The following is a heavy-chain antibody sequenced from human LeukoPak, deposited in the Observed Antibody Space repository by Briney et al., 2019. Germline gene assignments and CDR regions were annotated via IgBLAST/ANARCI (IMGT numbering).Heavy chain of an antibody. D-gene: IGHD4-17*01. CDR3: VKGPGATVNFYFDF. CDR1: GFTLSTYA. CDR2: ITTNGGTT. J-gene: IGHJ4*02. Sequence: GGSLRLSCSASGFTLSTYATHWVRQAPGKGLEYVSAITTNGGTTYYAESSRGRFAISRDNSKNTLYLQMSSLRPEDTAVYYCVKGPGATVNFYFDFWGQGTLVTVSS. V-gene: IGHV3-64D*06.